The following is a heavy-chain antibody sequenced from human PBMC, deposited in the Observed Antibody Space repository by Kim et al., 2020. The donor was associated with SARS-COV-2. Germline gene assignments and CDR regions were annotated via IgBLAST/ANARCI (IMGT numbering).Heavy chain of an antibody. CDR2: IIPIFGTA. J-gene: IGHJ6*02. D-gene: IGHD2-2*01. V-gene: IGHV1-69*13. CDR3: ARDARYCSSTSCYDNYYGMDV. CDR1: GGTFSSYA. Sequence: SVKVSCKASGGTFSSYAISWVRQAPGQGLEWMGGIIPIFGTANYAQKFQGRVTITADESTSTAYMELSSLRSEDTAVYYCARDARYCSSTSCYDNYYGMDVWGQGTTVTVSS.